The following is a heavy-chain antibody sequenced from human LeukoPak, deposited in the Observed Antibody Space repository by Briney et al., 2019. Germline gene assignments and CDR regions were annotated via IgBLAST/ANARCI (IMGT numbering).Heavy chain of an antibody. Sequence: ASVKVSCKASGYTFTSYAMDWVRQAPGQGLEWMGWINTNTGNPTYAQGFTGRFVFSLDTSVSTAYLQISSLKAEDTAVYYCAAAGPDSSGYYYVFDYWGQGTLVTVSS. CDR1: GYTFTSYA. J-gene: IGHJ4*02. D-gene: IGHD3-22*01. V-gene: IGHV7-4-1*02. CDR2: INTNTGNP. CDR3: AAAGPDSSGYYYVFDY.